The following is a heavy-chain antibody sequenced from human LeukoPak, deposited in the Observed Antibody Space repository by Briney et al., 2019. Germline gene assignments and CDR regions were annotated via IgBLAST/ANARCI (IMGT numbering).Heavy chain of an antibody. Sequence: SETLSLTCTVSGGSISSYHWSWIRQPPGKGLEWIGYIYSSGITKYNPSLKSRVTISVDTSRSQFSLKLSSVTAADTAVYYCARVGYGDPDSWGQGTLVTVSS. J-gene: IGHJ5*01. CDR3: ARVGYGDPDS. D-gene: IGHD4-17*01. V-gene: IGHV4-59*01. CDR1: GGSISSYH. CDR2: IYSSGIT.